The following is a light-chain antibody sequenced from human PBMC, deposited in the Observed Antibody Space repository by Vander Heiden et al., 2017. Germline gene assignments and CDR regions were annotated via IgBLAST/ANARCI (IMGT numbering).Light chain of an antibody. Sequence: EIVMTQSPATLSVSPGERATLSCRASQSVSSNLAWYQQKPCQAPRLLIYGASTRATGIPARFRGRGSGTEFTLTISSRQSEDFAIYYCPQDNNWPALTFGAGTKVEIK. J-gene: IGKJ4*01. CDR1: QSVSSN. CDR3: PQDNNWPALT. CDR2: GAS. V-gene: IGKV3-15*01.